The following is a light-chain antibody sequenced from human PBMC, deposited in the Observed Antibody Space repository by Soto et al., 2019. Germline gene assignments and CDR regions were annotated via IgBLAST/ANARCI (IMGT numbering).Light chain of an antibody. J-gene: IGLJ1*01. CDR2: EVN. Sequence: LTQPASVSGSPGQSITISCTGTSSDIGRYNRVSWYQQPPGTAPKLIIYEVNNRPSGVPDRFSGSKSGNTASLTISGLQAEDEADYYCNSFTTSSTYVFG. V-gene: IGLV2-18*02. CDR1: SSDIGRYNR. CDR3: NSFTTSSTYV.